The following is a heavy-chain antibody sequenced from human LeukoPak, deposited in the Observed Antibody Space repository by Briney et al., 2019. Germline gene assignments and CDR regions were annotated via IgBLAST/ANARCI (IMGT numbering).Heavy chain of an antibody. V-gene: IGHV4-59*08. Sequence: SETLSLTCIVSGGSISSYSWNWIRQSPGKGLEWVGYISHSGTTSYNSSLKSRVTISVDTSKNQLSLKLTSVTAADTAVYYCARWDDSAWDFGNWGPGTLVTVSS. CDR2: ISHSGTT. CDR3: ARWDDSAWDFGN. J-gene: IGHJ4*02. D-gene: IGHD6-19*01. CDR1: GGSISSYS.